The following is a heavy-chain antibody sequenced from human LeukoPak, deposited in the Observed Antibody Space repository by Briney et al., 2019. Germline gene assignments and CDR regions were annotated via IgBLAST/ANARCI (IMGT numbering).Heavy chain of an antibody. CDR3: ARVEPENYYYYYGMDV. Sequence: SETLSLTCTVSGGSISSYYWSWIRQPPGKGLEWIGYIYYSGSTNYNPSLKSRVTISVATSKNQFSLKLSSVTAADTAVYYCARVEPENYYYYYGMDVWGQGTTVTVSS. CDR2: IYYSGST. D-gene: IGHD1-14*01. J-gene: IGHJ6*02. V-gene: IGHV4-59*01. CDR1: GGSISSYY.